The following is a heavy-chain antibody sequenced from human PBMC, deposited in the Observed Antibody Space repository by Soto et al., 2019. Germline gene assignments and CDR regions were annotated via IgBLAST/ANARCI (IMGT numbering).Heavy chain of an antibody. CDR2: ISGSGGST. CDR3: AKVPYSSSSYYFDY. Sequence: GGSLRLSYAASGFTFSSSALSCVRHAPGKGLEWVSAISGSGGSTYYADSVKGRFTISRDNSKNTLYLQMNSLRAEDTAVYYCAKVPYSSSSYYFDYWGQGTLVTVSS. D-gene: IGHD6-6*01. V-gene: IGHV3-23*01. J-gene: IGHJ4*02. CDR1: GFTFSSSA.